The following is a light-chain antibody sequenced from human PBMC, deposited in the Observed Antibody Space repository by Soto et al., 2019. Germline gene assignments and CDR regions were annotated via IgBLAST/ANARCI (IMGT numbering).Light chain of an antibody. CDR3: QQYNSYSPT. CDR2: DAS. V-gene: IGKV1-5*01. Sequence: DIQMTQSPSTLSASVGDGVTITCRASQSISSWLAWYQQKPGKAPKLLIYDASSLESGVPSRFSGSGSGTEFTLTISSLQPDDFATYYCQQYNSYSPTFGHGTKVDIK. J-gene: IGKJ1*01. CDR1: QSISSW.